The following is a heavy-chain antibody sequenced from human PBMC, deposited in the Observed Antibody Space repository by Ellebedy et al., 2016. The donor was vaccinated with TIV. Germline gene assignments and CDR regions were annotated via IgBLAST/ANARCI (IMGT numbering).Heavy chain of an antibody. D-gene: IGHD2-15*01. CDR3: AREGLGYCSGGSCYESFVHLKPLDY. V-gene: IGHV1-18*01. CDR1: GGTFNSYA. J-gene: IGHJ4*02. Sequence: ASVKVSXXASGGTFNSYAISWVRQAPGQGLEWMGWISAYNGNTNYAQKLQGRVTMTTDTSTSTAYMELRSLRSDDTAVYYCAREGLGYCSGGSCYESFVHLKPLDYWGQGTLVTVSS. CDR2: ISAYNGNT.